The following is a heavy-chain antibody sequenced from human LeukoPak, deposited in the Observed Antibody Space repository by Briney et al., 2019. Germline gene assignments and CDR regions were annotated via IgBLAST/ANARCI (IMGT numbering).Heavy chain of an antibody. D-gene: IGHD2-15*01. V-gene: IGHV3-7*01. CDR1: GFTFSPYW. Sequence: RSGGSLRLSCAASGFTFSPYWMTWVRQAQGKGLEWVANIKEDGSGKYYVDSVEGRFTISRDNAKNSLYLQMNSLRAEDTAVYYCATHACSGGSCYSTEDHWGQGTLVTVSS. CDR3: ATHACSGGSCYSTEDH. CDR2: IKEDGSGK. J-gene: IGHJ4*02.